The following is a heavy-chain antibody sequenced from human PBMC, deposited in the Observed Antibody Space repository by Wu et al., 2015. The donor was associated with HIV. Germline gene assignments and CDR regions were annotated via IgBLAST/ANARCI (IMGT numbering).Heavy chain of an antibody. CDR3: ASSGIAAAGPEGTPSTYFDY. CDR2: MNPNSGNT. CDR1: GYTFTSYD. J-gene: IGHJ4*02. V-gene: IGHV1-8*03. D-gene: IGHD6-13*01. Sequence: QVQLVQSGAEVKKPGASVKVSCKASGYTFTSYDINWVRQATGQGLEWMGWMNPNSGNTGYAQKFQGRVTITRNTSISTAYMELSSLRSEDSAVYYCASSGIAAAGPEGTPSTYFDYWGQGTLVTVSS.